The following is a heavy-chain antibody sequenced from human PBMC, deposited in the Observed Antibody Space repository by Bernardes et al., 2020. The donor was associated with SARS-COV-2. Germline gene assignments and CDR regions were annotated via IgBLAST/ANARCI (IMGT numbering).Heavy chain of an antibody. CDR1: GFTFSSYW. CDR2: INPDGSTA. CDR3: ARDSSRSGSDLDY. Sequence: GRSLRVSCAASGFTFSSYWMHWVRQAPGKGLMWVSRINPDGSTANYADSVKGRFTISRDNDKSTLYLQMNSLRGEDTAVYYCARDSSRSGSDLDYWGQGTLVTVSS. J-gene: IGHJ4*02. V-gene: IGHV3-74*01. D-gene: IGHD2-2*01.